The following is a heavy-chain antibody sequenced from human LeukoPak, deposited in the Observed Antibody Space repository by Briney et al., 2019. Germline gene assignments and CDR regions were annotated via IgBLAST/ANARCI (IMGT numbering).Heavy chain of an antibody. CDR2: INSDGSIT. V-gene: IGHV3-74*01. CDR1: GFTFTTYW. D-gene: IGHD5-18*01. J-gene: IGHJ6*02. Sequence: KTGGSLRLSCAASGFTFTTYWMHWVRQAPGKGLVWVSHINSDGSITSYADSVKGRFTISRDNAKNTLYLQMNSLRAEDTAVYYCAGDAVDTANAVWGQGTTVTVSS. CDR3: AGDAVDTANAV.